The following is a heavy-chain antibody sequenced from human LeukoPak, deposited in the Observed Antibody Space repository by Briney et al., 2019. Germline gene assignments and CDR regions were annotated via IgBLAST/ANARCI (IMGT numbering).Heavy chain of an antibody. CDR3: ARAPRITILGVVTRYYYYMDV. J-gene: IGHJ6*03. D-gene: IGHD3-3*01. V-gene: IGHV1-18*01. Sequence: ASVKVSCKASGYTFTSYGISWVRQAPGQGLEWMGWLSSYNGNTNYAQKFQGRVTMTTDTSTSTAYMDLRRLRSDDAAVYYCARAPRITILGVVTRYYYYMDVWGKGTTVTVSS. CDR2: LSSYNGNT. CDR1: GYTFTSYG.